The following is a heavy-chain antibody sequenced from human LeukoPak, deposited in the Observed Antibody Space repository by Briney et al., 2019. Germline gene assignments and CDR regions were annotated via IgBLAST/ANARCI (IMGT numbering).Heavy chain of an antibody. V-gene: IGHV3-23*01. D-gene: IGHD3-3*01. CDR1: GFTFSSYA. J-gene: IGHJ4*02. Sequence: GGSLRLSCAASGFTFSSYAMSWVRQAPGKGLEWVSAISGSGGSTYYADSVKGRFTISRDNSKNTLYLQMNSLRAEDTAVYYCAKSGSRVFGVDYFDSWGQGTLVTVSS. CDR3: AKSGSRVFGVDYFDS. CDR2: ISGSGGST.